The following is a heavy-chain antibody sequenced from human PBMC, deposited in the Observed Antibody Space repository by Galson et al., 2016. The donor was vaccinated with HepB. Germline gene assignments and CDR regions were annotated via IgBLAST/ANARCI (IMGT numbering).Heavy chain of an antibody. V-gene: IGHV4-59*01. CDR2: IHHRWST. D-gene: IGHD3-3*01. Sequence: SETLSLTCTVSGASITTYYWSWIRQPPGKALEWIGYIHHRWSTKYNPSLNSRVTMSLDTSENQFSLSLRSVTAADTAVYYCTRDFYPFDSWGQGTLVTVSS. J-gene: IGHJ5*01. CDR3: TRDFYPFDS. CDR1: GASITTYY.